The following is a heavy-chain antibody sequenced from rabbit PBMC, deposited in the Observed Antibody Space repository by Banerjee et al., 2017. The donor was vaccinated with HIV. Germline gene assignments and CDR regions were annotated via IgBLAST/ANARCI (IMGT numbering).Heavy chain of an antibody. V-gene: IGHV1S40*01. Sequence: QSLEESGGDLVKPGASLTLTCTASGIDFTSSYYVCWVRQAPGKGLEWIACIDVGSSDNTYYASWAKGRFTISKTSSTTVTLQMTSLTAADTATYFCARGSAGYVSYYYAPYGMDLWGQGTLVTVS. CDR2: IDVGSSDNT. CDR1: GIDFTSSYY. J-gene: IGHJ6*01. CDR3: ARGSAGYVSYYYAPYGMDL. D-gene: IGHD8-1*01.